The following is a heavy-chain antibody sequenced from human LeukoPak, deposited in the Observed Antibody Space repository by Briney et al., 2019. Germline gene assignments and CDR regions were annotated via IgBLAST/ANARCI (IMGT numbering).Heavy chain of an antibody. J-gene: IGHJ6*03. CDR1: GGSISSGTYY. CDR3: ASTPTVTRYYYYMDV. V-gene: IGHV4-61*02. Sequence: NRSETLSLTCTVSGGSISSGTYYWSWVRQPAGRGLVWIWRIYTSERTPYNPSLPSRVTISVATSKNQFSLTLSSVTAADTAVYYCASTPTVTRYYYYMDVWGKGTTVTISS. CDR2: IYTSERT. D-gene: IGHD4-17*01.